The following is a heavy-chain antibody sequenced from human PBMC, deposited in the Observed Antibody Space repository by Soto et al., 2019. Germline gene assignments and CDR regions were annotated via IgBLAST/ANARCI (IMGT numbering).Heavy chain of an antibody. CDR2: IYYSGST. J-gene: IGHJ5*02. CDR1: GGSVSSYY. D-gene: IGHD3-9*01. CDR3: AREFNYDILTGYKVDNWFDP. V-gene: IGHV4-59*02. Sequence: SSETLSLTWTVSGGSVSSYYGSWIRQPPGKGLEWIGYIYYSGSTNYNPSLKSRVTISVDTSKNQFSLKLSSVTAADTAVYYCAREFNYDILTGYKVDNWFDPWGQGTLVTVSS.